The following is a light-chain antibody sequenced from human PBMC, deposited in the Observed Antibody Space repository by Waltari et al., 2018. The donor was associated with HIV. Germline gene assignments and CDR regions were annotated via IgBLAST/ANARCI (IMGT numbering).Light chain of an antibody. CDR3: QQYDYWPPWT. CDR1: QSVRTN. Sequence: EVLLTQSPATLSVSPGDRTTLSCRASQSVRTNLAWYQQRPGQPPRLLIYGASTRATGIAAMFSGSGSGTEFTLTINSLQSEDYAVYYCQQYDYWPPWTFGQGTKVEMK. CDR2: GAS. J-gene: IGKJ1*01. V-gene: IGKV3-15*01.